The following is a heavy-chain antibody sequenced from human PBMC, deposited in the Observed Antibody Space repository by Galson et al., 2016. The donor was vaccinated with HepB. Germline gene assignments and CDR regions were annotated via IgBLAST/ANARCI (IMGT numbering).Heavy chain of an antibody. Sequence: SVKVSCKASGYTFTSYYMYWVRQAPGQGLEWMGIINPSGGRTSHAQKFQGRISMTRDTATSTVYMELSSLTSEDTAVYYCARDQDYGHAFDLWGQGTMVTVSS. D-gene: IGHD4-17*01. J-gene: IGHJ3*01. CDR1: GYTFTSYY. CDR3: ARDQDYGHAFDL. CDR2: INPSGGRT. V-gene: IGHV1-46*01.